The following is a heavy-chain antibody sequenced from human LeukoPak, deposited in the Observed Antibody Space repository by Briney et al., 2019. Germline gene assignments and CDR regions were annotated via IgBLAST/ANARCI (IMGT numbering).Heavy chain of an antibody. D-gene: IGHD6-19*01. V-gene: IGHV3-30*18. J-gene: IGHJ1*01. CDR2: ISYDGSNK. CDR3: AKFPLQEVGWEYFQH. Sequence: GGSLRLSCAASGFTFSSYGMHGVRQAPDKGREGVAVISYDGSNKYHADCVKGRFTISRDNSKNTLYLEMNSLRAEDTAVYYCAKFPLQEVGWEYFQHWGQGTLVTVSS. CDR1: GFTFSSYG.